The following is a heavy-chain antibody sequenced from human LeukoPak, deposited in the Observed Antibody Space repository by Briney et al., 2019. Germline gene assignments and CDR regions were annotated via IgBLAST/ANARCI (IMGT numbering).Heavy chain of an antibody. CDR2: INSSGG. Sequence: ASVKVSCKASGYTFTSYYMHWVRRAPGQGLEWLGIINSSGGYYAQKFQGRVTMTRDTSTNIVYMELSSLRSEDTAEYYCARTVPALYYFDYWGQGTLVTVSS. V-gene: IGHV1-46*01. CDR3: ARTVPALYYFDY. CDR1: GYTFTSYY. D-gene: IGHD4-17*01. J-gene: IGHJ4*02.